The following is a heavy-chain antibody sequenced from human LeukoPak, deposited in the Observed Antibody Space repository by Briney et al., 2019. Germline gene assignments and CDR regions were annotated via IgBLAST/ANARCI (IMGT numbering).Heavy chain of an antibody. J-gene: IGHJ4*02. D-gene: IGHD3-10*01. CDR1: GYSFTSYW. V-gene: IGHV5-51*01. Sequence: GESLKISCKGSGYSFTSYWLGWVRQLPGKGLEWMGIIYHGDSDTRYRQSFQGQLTISADKYISTACLQWSSLKASDTAMYYCARHRDGSPPDYWSQGTLVTVSS. CDR3: ARHRDGSPPDY. CDR2: IYHGDSDT.